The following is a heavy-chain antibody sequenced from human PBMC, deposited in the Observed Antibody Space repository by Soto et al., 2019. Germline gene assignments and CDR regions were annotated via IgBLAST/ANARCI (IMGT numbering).Heavy chain of an antibody. Sequence: SSETLSLTWTVSGVSISGYYWSWIRQPPGKRLEYIGYISYSGSTNYNPSLKSRVTMAVDTSNNQFSLRLSSVTAADTAAYYCARDVGLQHDTVYSDFWSGKNNRFDPWGQGTLVTVSS. J-gene: IGHJ5*02. CDR2: ISYSGST. D-gene: IGHD3-3*01. V-gene: IGHV4-59*01. CDR3: ARDVGLQHDTVYSDFWSGKNNRFDP. CDR1: GVSISGYY.